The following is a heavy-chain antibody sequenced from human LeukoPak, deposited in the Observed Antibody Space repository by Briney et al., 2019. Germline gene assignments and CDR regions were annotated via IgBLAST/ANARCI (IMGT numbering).Heavy chain of an antibody. CDR3: ARSAGYYDSSGYRVQAAEYFQH. CDR2: MNPNSGNT. V-gene: IGHV1-8*01. D-gene: IGHD3-22*01. CDR1: GYTFTSYD. Sequence: ASVKVSCKASGYTFTSYDINWVRQATGQGLEWMGWMNPNSGNTGYAQKFQGRVTMTRNTSISTAYMELSSLRSEDTAVYYCARSAGYYDSSGYRVQAAEYFQHWGQGTLVTVSS. J-gene: IGHJ1*01.